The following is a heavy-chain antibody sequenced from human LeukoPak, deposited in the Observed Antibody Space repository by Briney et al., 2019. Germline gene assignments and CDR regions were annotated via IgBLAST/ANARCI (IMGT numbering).Heavy chain of an antibody. V-gene: IGHV3-30*18. Sequence: GGSLRLSCAASGFTFSSYGMHWVRQAPGKGLEWVAAISYDGSNKYYADSVKGRFTISRDNSKNTLYLQMNSLRAEDTPVYYCAKAAVAGVLYNWFDPWGQGTLVTVSS. CDR3: AKAAVAGVLYNWFDP. D-gene: IGHD6-19*01. CDR1: GFTFSSYG. CDR2: ISYDGSNK. J-gene: IGHJ5*02.